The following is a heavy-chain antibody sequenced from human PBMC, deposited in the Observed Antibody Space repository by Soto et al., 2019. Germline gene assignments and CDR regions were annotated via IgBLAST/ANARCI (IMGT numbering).Heavy chain of an antibody. J-gene: IGHJ4*02. CDR1: GDSVSSHSSA. D-gene: IGHD6-13*01. CDR2: TYYRSKWYN. V-gene: IGHV6-1*01. CDR3: ARERVIYTAAGFQYYFDY. Sequence: SQTLSLTCAISGDSVSSHSSAWNWIRQSPSRGLEWLGRTYYRSKWYNDYAVSVKSRITINPDTSKNQFSLQLNSVTPEDTAVYYCARERVIYTAAGFQYYFDYWGQGTLVTVSS.